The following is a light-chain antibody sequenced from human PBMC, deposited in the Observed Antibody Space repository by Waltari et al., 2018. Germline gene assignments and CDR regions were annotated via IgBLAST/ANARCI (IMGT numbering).Light chain of an antibody. J-gene: IGLJ3*02. CDR1: SGHSSNI. CDR2: VNRDGSH. V-gene: IGLV4-69*02. CDR3: QTGGHGTWV. Sequence: QLVLTQSPSASASLGASVRLTCNLSSGHSSNIIAWHQHQPEKGPRYLMRVNRDGSHSKGDELPDRFSGSGSGAERYLPISGVQSEDEADYYCQTGGHGTWVFGGGTKLTVL.